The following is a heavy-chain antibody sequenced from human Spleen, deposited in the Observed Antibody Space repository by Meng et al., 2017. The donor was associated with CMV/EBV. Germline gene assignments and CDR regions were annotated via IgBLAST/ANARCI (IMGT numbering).Heavy chain of an antibody. CDR2: IWHDGSNK. J-gene: IGHJ6*02. V-gene: IGHV3-33*06. CDR3: AKEGQLWHYGMDV. Sequence: GGSLRLSCAASGFTFSSYGMHWVRQAPGKGLEWVAVIWHDGSNKYYGDSVKDRFTISRDNSKNTLYLQMSSLRAEDTAVYYCAKEGQLWHYGMDVWGQGTTVTVSS. D-gene: IGHD5-18*01. CDR1: GFTFSSYG.